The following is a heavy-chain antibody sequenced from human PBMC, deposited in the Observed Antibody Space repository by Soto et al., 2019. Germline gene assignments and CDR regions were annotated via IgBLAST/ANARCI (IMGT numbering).Heavy chain of an antibody. CDR1: GGSISSDDYY. CDR3: ARDLDGLHDDTSGPFPRPG. J-gene: IGHJ1*01. V-gene: IGHV4-30-4*01. D-gene: IGHD3-22*01. Sequence: SETLSLTCTVSGGSISSDDYYWSWIRQAPGRGLEWMGYIHSSGSIYYNPSLKSRATLSIDTAGNQFSLEVSSVTVADTAVYYCARDLDGLHDDTSGPFPRPGWGQGTLVTVSS. CDR2: IHSSGSI.